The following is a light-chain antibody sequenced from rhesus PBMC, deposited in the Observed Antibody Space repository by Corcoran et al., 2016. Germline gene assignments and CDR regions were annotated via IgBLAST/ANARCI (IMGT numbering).Light chain of an antibody. CDR2: KAS. V-gene: IGKV1-22*01. J-gene: IGKJ1*01. CDR3: QQYKSRPRT. CDR1: QGISSW. Sequence: DIQMTQSPSSLSASVGDTVTITCRARQGISSWLAWYQQKPGKAPNLLIYKASSLQSGVPSRFSGSGAGTDFTLTNSSIQSEDLATYLCQQYKSRPRTFGQGTKVEIK.